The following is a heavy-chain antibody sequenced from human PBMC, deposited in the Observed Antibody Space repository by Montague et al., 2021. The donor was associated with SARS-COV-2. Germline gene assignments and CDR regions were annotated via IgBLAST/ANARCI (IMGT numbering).Heavy chain of an antibody. V-gene: IGHV4-34*01. D-gene: IGHD3-9*01. CDR3: AGAADYDVLTGFVTEGFDY. J-gene: IGHJ4*02. CDR2: ITYSGST. Sequence: SETLSLTCAVYGGSFSGYCWTWIRQPPGKGLEWIGEITYSGSTNYNPSLKSRVTVSVDTSKNQFSLNLRSVTAADTAIYYCAGAADYDVLTGFVTEGFDYWGQGTLVTVSS. CDR1: GGSFSGYC.